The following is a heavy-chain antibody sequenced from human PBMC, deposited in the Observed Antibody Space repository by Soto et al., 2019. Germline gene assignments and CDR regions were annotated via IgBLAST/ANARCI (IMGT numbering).Heavy chain of an antibody. J-gene: IGHJ4*02. CDR2: IYYSGST. CDR3: ARYYDSSGYDY. V-gene: IGHV4-31*03. Sequence: SETLSLTCTVSGGSISSGGYYWSWIRQHPGKGLEWIGYIYYSGSTYYNPALKSRVTISVDTSKNQFSLKLSSVTAADTAVYYCARYYDSSGYDYWGQGTLVTVSS. CDR1: GGSISSGGYY. D-gene: IGHD3-22*01.